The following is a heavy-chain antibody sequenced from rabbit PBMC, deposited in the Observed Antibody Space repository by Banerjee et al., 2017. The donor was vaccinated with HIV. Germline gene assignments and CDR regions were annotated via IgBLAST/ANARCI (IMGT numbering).Heavy chain of an antibody. CDR2: IYHDYGST. V-gene: IGHV1S47*01. J-gene: IGHJ4*01. D-gene: IGHD6-1*01. CDR3: ARSLYAGYAGYDYAHRGLVL. Sequence: QEQLVESGGGLVTLGGSLKLSCKASGIDFSSYGISWVRQAPGKGLEWIAYIYHDYGSTAYASWVNSRFTISLDNAQNTVLLQMTSLTAADTATSFCARSLYAGYAGYDYAHRGLVLWGPGTLVTVS. CDR1: GIDFSSYG.